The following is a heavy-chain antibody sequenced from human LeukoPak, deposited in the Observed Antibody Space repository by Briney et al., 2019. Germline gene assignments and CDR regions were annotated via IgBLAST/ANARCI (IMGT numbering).Heavy chain of an antibody. CDR1: GYSFTSYW. CDR2: LYPGDSDT. V-gene: IGHV5-51*01. CDR3: ARRAFPYYYDSSGVDALDI. Sequence: LGESLKISCKGSGYSFTSYWIGWVRQMPGKGLEWMGILYPGDSDTRYSPSFEGQVTISADKSINTAYLQWSSLKAPDTAMYYCARRAFPYYYDSSGVDALDIWGQGTMVTVSS. D-gene: IGHD3-22*01. J-gene: IGHJ3*02.